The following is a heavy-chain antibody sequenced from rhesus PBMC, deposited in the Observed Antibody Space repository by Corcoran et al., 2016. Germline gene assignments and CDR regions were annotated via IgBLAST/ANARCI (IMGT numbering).Heavy chain of an antibody. D-gene: IGHD5-12*01. CDR2: IDGSRAGT. V-gene: IGHV4-81*01. J-gene: IGHJ4*01. CDR3: ARATATVTFDY. Sequence: QVQLQESGPGLVKPSETLSLTCTVPGGSISGYYWSWIRQRPGKGLEWIGNIDGSRAGTNNNPSLKSRVTISRDTYKNQFTLKLSSVSAADTAVYYCARATATVTFDYWGQGVLVAISS. CDR1: GGSISGYY.